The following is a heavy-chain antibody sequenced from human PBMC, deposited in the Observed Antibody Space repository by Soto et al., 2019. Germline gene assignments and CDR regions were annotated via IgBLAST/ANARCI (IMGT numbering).Heavy chain of an antibody. V-gene: IGHV4-4*02. J-gene: IGHJ1*01. CDR2: IYHSGSS. CDR1: GGSISSGNW. CDR3: AMSYCSSSSCYRYFQH. Sequence: SETLSLTCVVSGGSISSGNWWSWVRQPPGKGPEWIGEIYHSGSSNYNPSLKSRVTISVDKSNNQFSLNLSSVTAAVTAVYYCAMSYCSSSSCYRYFQHWGQGTLVTVSS. D-gene: IGHD2-2*02.